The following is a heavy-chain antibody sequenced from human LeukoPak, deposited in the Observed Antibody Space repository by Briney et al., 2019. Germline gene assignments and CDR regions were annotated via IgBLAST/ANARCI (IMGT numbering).Heavy chain of an antibody. Sequence: ASVKVSCKASGYTFTGYYMHWVRQAPGQGLEWMGWINPNSGGTNYAQKFQGRVTMTRDTSISTAYMELSRLRSDDTAVYYCARGQGYAWYYYYYMDVWGKGTTVTVSS. V-gene: IGHV1-2*02. CDR3: ARGQGYAWYYYYYMDV. CDR2: INPNSGGT. J-gene: IGHJ6*03. D-gene: IGHD5-12*01. CDR1: GYTFTGYY.